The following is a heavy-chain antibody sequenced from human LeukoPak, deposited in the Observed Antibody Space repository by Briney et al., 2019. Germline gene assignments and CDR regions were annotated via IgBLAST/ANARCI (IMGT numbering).Heavy chain of an antibody. V-gene: IGHV3-23*01. CDR1: RFTFSSYA. Sequence: PGGSLRLSSAASRFTFSSYAMSWVRQAPGKGLEWVSAISGSGGSTYYADSVKGRFTISRDNSKNTLYLQMNSLRAEDTAVYYCAKDRNSVGSSYNYWGQGTLVTVSS. CDR3: AKDRNSVGSSYNY. D-gene: IGHD6-6*01. J-gene: IGHJ4*02. CDR2: ISGSGGST.